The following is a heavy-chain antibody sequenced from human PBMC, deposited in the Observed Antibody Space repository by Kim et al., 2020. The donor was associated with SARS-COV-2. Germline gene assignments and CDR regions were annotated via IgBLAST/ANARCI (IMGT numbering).Heavy chain of an antibody. D-gene: IGHD2-21*02. Sequence: SVKVSCKASGGTFSSYTISWVRQAPGQGLEWMGRIIPILGIANYAQKFQGRVTITADKSTSTAYMELSSLRSEDTAVYYCASRLLGVVVTADNDYWGQGTLVTVSS. CDR3: ASRLLGVVVTADNDY. CDR1: GGTFSSYT. V-gene: IGHV1-69*02. J-gene: IGHJ4*02. CDR2: IIPILGIA.